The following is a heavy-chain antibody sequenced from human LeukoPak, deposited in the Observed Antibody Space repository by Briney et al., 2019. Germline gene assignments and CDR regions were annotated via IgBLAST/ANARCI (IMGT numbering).Heavy chain of an antibody. Sequence: GGSLRLSCVASGFTLSTYRMSWVRQAPGKGLEWVSVIYSGGSTYYADSVKGRFTISRDNSKNTLYLQMNSLRAEDTAVYYCARDPRYSGSSVDAFDIWGQGTMVTVSS. CDR3: ARDPRYSGSSVDAFDI. CDR1: GFTLSTYR. D-gene: IGHD1-26*01. V-gene: IGHV3-53*01. J-gene: IGHJ3*02. CDR2: IYSGGST.